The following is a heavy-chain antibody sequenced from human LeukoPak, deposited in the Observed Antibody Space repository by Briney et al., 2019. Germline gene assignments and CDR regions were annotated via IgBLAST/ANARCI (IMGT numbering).Heavy chain of an antibody. CDR3: ARDGDYYDSSAHAFDI. CDR2: ISYDGSNK. D-gene: IGHD3-22*01. V-gene: IGHV3-30*04. Sequence: PGGSLRLSCVASGFTFSSYAMHWVRQAPGKGLEWVAVISYDGSNKYYADSVKGRFTISRDNSKNTLYLQMNSLRAEDTAVYYCARDGDYYDSSAHAFDIWGQGTMVTVSS. CDR1: GFTFSSYA. J-gene: IGHJ3*02.